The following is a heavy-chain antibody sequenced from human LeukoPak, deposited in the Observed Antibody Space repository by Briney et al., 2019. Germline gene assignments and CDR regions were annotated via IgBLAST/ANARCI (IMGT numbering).Heavy chain of an antibody. CDR3: AKDLSRSGSYLLPYYFDY. D-gene: IGHD3-10*01. J-gene: IGHJ4*02. CDR2: ITTGDGNT. CDR1: GFTFSSYT. V-gene: IGHV3-23*01. Sequence: PGGSLRLSCTAPGFTFSSYTMTWVRQAPGKGLKWVSTITTGDGNTYYADSVKGRFTVSRDDSKNTLYLQMNSLRAEDTAVYYCAKDLSRSGSYLLPYYFDYWGQGTLVTVSS.